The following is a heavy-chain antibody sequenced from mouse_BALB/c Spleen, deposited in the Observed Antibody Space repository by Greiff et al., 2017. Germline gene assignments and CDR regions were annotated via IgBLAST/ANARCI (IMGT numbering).Heavy chain of an antibody. Sequence: EVLLVESGGGLVQPGGSRKLSCAASGFTFSSFGMHWVRQAPEKGLEWVAYISSGSSTIYYADTVKGRFTISRDNPKNTLFLQMTSLRSEDTAMYYCGREGFAYWGQGTLVTVSA. CDR2: ISSGSSTI. J-gene: IGHJ3*01. CDR1: GFTFSSFG. V-gene: IGHV5-17*02. CDR3: GREGFAY.